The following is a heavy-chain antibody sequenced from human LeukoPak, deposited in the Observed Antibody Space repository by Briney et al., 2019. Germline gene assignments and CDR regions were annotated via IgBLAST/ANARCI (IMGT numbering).Heavy chain of an antibody. V-gene: IGHV3-74*01. J-gene: IGHJ3*02. CDR1: GFTFSSYW. CDR2: INSNGSST. D-gene: IGHD6-19*01. CDR3: AREETLAVAGSSNAFDI. Sequence: QPGGPLRLSCAASGFTFSSYWMHSVRQAPGKGLVWATRINSNGSSTSYADSVKGRFTISRDNAKNTLYLQMNSLRAEDTAVYYCAREETLAVAGSSNAFDIWGQGTMVTGSS.